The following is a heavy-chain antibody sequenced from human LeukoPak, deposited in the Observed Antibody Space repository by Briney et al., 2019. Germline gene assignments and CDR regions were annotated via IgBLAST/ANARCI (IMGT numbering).Heavy chain of an antibody. CDR3: AKGASRIVGATKAWAFDI. V-gene: IGHV3-23*01. CDR2: ISGSGGST. D-gene: IGHD1-26*01. J-gene: IGHJ3*02. CDR1: GFTFSSYA. Sequence: PGGSLRLSCAAPGFTFSSYAMSWVRQAPGKGLEWVSAISGSGGSTYYADSVKGRFTISRDNSKNTLYLQMNSLRAEDTAVYYCAKGASRIVGATKAWAFDIWGQGTMVTVSS.